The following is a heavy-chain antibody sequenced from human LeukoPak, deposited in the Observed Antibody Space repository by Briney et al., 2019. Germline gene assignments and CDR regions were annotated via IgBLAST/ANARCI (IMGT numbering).Heavy chain of an antibody. CDR1: GFTFSSYE. J-gene: IGHJ6*04. CDR2: ISSSGSTI. V-gene: IGHV3-48*03. D-gene: IGHD6-13*01. Sequence: GGSLRLSCAASGFTFSSYEMNWVRQAPGKGLEWVSYISSSGSTIYYADSVKGRFTISRDNAKNSLYLQMNSLRAEDTAVYYCAREGSSWYGMDVWGKGTTVTVSS. CDR3: AREGSSWYGMDV.